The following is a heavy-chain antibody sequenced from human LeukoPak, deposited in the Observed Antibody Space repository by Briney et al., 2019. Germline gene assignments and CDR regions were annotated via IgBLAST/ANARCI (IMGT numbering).Heavy chain of an antibody. D-gene: IGHD3-10*01. CDR3: AREHFPSYGSGSSPPNP. CDR2: MNPNSGNT. V-gene: IGHV1-8*01. J-gene: IGHJ5*02. Sequence: ASVKVSCKASGYTFTSYDINWVRQATGQGLEWMGWMNPNSGNTGYALKFQGRVTMTRNTSISTAYMELSSLRSEDTAVYYCAREHFPSYGSGSSPPNPWGQGTLVTVSS. CDR1: GYTFTSYD.